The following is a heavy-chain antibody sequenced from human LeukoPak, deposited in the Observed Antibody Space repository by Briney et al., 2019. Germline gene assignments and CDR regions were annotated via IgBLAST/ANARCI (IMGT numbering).Heavy chain of an antibody. D-gene: IGHD3-10*01. CDR2: IRYDGSNK. Sequence: GGSLRLPCAASGFTFSSYGMHWVRQAPGKGLEWVAFIRYDGSNKYYADSVKGRFTISRDNSKNTLYLQMNSLRAEDTAVYYCAKDRITMVRGVIDYWGQGTLVTVSS. V-gene: IGHV3-30*02. CDR3: AKDRITMVRGVIDY. J-gene: IGHJ4*02. CDR1: GFTFSSYG.